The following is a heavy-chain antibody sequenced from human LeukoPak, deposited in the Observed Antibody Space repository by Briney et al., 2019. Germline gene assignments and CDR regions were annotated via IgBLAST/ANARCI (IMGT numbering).Heavy chain of an antibody. Sequence: TGGSLRLSCTDSGFTFGDYAMSWARQAPRKGLEWVGFIRSKAYGGTTEYAASVKGRFTISRDDSKSIAYLQMNSLKTEDTAVYYCTRDRSYDSSGYYSGDYWGQGTLVTVSS. CDR1: GFTFGDYA. V-gene: IGHV3-49*04. J-gene: IGHJ4*02. CDR3: TRDRSYDSSGYYSGDY. D-gene: IGHD3-22*01. CDR2: IRSKAYGGTT.